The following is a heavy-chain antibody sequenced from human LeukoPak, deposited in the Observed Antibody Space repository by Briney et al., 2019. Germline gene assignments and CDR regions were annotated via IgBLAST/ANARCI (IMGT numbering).Heavy chain of an antibody. D-gene: IGHD1-7*01. CDR3: ARGSWNYVWFDP. V-gene: IGHV4-59*01. J-gene: IGHJ5*02. CDR2: IYYSGST. CDR1: GGSISSYY. Sequence: PSETLSLTCTVSGGSISSYYWSWIRQPPGKGLEWIGYIYYSGSTNYDPSLKSGVTISVDTSKNQFSLKLSSVTAADTAVYYCARGSWNYVWFDPWGQGTLVTVSS.